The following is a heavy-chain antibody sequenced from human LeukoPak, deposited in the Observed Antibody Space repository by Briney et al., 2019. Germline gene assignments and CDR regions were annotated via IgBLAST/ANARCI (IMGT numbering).Heavy chain of an antibody. V-gene: IGHV1-69*04. D-gene: IGHD2-21*02. CDR3: ATRKCGGDCYSDYYYGMDV. J-gene: IGHJ6*02. CDR2: IIPIFGIT. CDR1: GCTFSSYA. Sequence: SSVKVSCKASGCTFSSYAISWVRQAPGQGLEWMGRIIPIFGITNYAQKFQGRVTITADKSTSTAYMELSSLRSEDTAVYYCATRKCGGDCYSDYYYGMDVWGQGTTVTVSS.